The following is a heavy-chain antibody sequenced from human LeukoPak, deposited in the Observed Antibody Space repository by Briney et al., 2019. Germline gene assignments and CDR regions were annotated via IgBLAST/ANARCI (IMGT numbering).Heavy chain of an antibody. CDR2: IYYSGST. V-gene: IGHV4-59*01. Sequence: SETLSLTCTVSGGSSSSYYWSWTRQPPGKGLEWIGYIYYSGSTNYNPSLKSRVTISVDTSKNQFSLKLSSVTAADTAVYYCARDSGVLRYFDWLSVWGQGTLVTVSS. CDR1: GGSSSSYY. CDR3: ARDSGVLRYFDWLSV. J-gene: IGHJ4*02. D-gene: IGHD3-9*01.